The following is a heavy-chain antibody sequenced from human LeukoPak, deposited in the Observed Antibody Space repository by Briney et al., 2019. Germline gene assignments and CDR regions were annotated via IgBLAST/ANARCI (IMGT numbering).Heavy chain of an antibody. V-gene: IGHV3-23*01. D-gene: IGHD1-26*01. Sequence: GGSLRLSCAASGFTFSGYAMSWVRQAPGKGLEWVSSITSGGSTSYADSVKGRFTISRDNSKNTLYLEMNSLRAEDTAVYFCAKDLSVGATVKFDYWGQGTLVTVSS. J-gene: IGHJ4*02. CDR1: GFTFSGYA. CDR3: AKDLSVGATVKFDY. CDR2: ITSGGST.